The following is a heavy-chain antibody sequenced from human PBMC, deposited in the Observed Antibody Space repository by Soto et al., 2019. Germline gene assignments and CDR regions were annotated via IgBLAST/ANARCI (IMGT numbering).Heavy chain of an antibody. J-gene: IGHJ3*01. V-gene: IGHV3-23*01. Sequence: EVQLLESGGGLVQPGGSLRLSCAASGFTFRSYAMTWVRQVSGKGLEWVSTVSGRAASTKYADSVKGRFTISRDNSKNTLYLQVNVLRAEDTAVYYCARTLPSKKNQQTGADAFDVWGQGTTVTVSS. CDR3: ARTLPSKKNQQTGADAFDV. D-gene: IGHD2-2*01. CDR1: GFTFRSYA. CDR2: VSGRAAST.